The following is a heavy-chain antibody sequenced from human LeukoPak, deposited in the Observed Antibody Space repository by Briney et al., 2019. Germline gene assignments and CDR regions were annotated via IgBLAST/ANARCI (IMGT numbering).Heavy chain of an antibody. CDR3: AKDGGGYYPYYYYYMDV. CDR2: ISNTGSYI. Sequence: PGGSLRLSCAASGFTFSRYSMNWVRQAPGKGLEWVSSISNTGSYISYAEFVKGRFSISRDNAKNSLYLQMNSLRAEDTAVYYCAKDGGGYYPYYYYYMDVWGKGTTVTISS. CDR1: GFTFSRYS. D-gene: IGHD3-22*01. J-gene: IGHJ6*03. V-gene: IGHV3-21*01.